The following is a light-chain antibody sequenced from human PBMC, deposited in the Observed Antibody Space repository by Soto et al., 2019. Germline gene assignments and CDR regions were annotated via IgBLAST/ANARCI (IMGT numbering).Light chain of an antibody. V-gene: IGKV1-33*01. CDR2: DAS. CDR3: QQYGHLHRT. CDR1: QEISNY. Sequence: DIQMIQSPSSLSASVGDRVTITCQASQEISNYLNWYQQKPGKAPKLLIYDASKLERGVPSRFSGRGYGTGFTFNTSSLESEEFATYYCQQYGHLHRTLGRGTKEEIK. J-gene: IGKJ1*01.